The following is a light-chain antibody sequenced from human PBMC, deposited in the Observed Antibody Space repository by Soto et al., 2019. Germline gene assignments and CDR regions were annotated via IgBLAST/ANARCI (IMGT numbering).Light chain of an antibody. J-gene: IGKJ5*01. Sequence: EIVMTQSPATLSVSPGGRATLSCRASQSISDTLAWYQQKPGQAPRLLIHGASTRAPGFPARFSGSGSGTDFTLTISSLEPEDAAVYYCQQRSNWPPITFGQGTRLEIK. V-gene: IGKV3-15*01. CDR1: QSISDT. CDR2: GAS. CDR3: QQRSNWPPIT.